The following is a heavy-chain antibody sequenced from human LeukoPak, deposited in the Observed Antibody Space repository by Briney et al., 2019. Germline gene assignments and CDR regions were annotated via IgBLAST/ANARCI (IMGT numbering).Heavy chain of an antibody. CDR2: ISYDGSNK. D-gene: IGHD3-3*01. J-gene: IGHJ6*02. V-gene: IGHV3-30*18. CDR1: GFTFSSYG. CDR3: AKDRARSDFWSGYFTGMDV. Sequence: GGSLRLSCAASGFTFSSYGMHWVRQAPGKGLEWVAVISYDGSNKYYADSVKGRFTISRDNSKNTLYLQMNSLRAEDTAVYYCAKDRARSDFWSGYFTGMDVWGQGTTVTVSS.